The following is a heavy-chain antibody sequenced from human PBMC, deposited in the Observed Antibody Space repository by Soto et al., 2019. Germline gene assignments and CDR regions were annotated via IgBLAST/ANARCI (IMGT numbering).Heavy chain of an antibody. V-gene: IGHV1-18*01. Sequence: ASVKVSCKASGYTFTSYGISWVRQAPGQGLEWMGWISAYNGNTNYAQKLQGRVTMTTDTSTSTAYMELRSLRSGDTAVYYCARDSIVVVTTDAFDIWGQGTMVTVSS. CDR1: GYTFTSYG. D-gene: IGHD2-21*02. J-gene: IGHJ3*02. CDR2: ISAYNGNT. CDR3: ARDSIVVVTTDAFDI.